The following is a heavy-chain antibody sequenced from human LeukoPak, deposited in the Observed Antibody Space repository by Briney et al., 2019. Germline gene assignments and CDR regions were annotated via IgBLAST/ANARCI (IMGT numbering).Heavy chain of an antibody. CDR1: GYTFTSYG. CDR2: ISAYNGNT. J-gene: IGHJ4*02. V-gene: IGHV1-18*01. D-gene: IGHD6-13*01. CDR3: ARARNAYSSSWYGEFDH. Sequence: ASVKVSCKASGYTFTSYGISWVRQAPGQGLEWMGWISAYNGNTNYAQKLQGRVTMTTDTSTSTAYMELRSLRSDDTAVYYCARARNAYSSSWYGEFDHWGQGTLVTVSS.